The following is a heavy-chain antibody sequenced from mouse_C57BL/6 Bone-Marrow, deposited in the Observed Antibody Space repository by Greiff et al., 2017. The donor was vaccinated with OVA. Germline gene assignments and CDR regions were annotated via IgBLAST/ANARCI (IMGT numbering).Heavy chain of an antibody. CDR3: ASNYGY. CDR2: IDPSDSYT. D-gene: IGHD1-1*01. J-gene: IGHJ2*01. V-gene: IGHV1-69*01. CDR1: GYTFTSYW. Sequence: VKLVESGAELVMPGASVKLSCKASGYTFTSYWMHWVKQRPGQGLEWIGEIDPSDSYTNYNQKFKGKSTLTVDKSSSTAYMQLSSLTSEDSAVYYCASNYGYWGQGTTLTVSS.